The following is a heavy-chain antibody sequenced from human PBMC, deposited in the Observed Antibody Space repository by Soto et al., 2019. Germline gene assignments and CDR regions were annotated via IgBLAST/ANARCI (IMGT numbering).Heavy chain of an antibody. V-gene: IGHV4-4*07. CDR2: IYTSGGT. Sequence: QVQLQESGPGLVKPSETLSLTCTVSGGSISNYYWSWIRQPAGKGLEWIGRIYTSGGTNYNPSLKSRVSMSIDTSKNQFSLKLRSVTAADTAVYYCATLRLGELSPSSYYGMDVWGQGTTVTVSS. J-gene: IGHJ6*02. CDR3: ATLRLGELSPSSYYGMDV. CDR1: GGSISNYY. D-gene: IGHD3-16*02.